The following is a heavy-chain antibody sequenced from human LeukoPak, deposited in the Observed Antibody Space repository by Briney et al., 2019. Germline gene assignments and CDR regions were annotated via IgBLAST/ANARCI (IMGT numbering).Heavy chain of an antibody. J-gene: IGHJ5*02. D-gene: IGHD2-2*01. CDR3: ARELVVVPAASNWFDP. Sequence: SETLSLTCTVSGGSISSYYWSWIRQPPGKGLEWIGYIYYSGSTNYNPSLKSRVTISVDTSKNQFSLKLSSVTAADTAVYYCARELVVVPAASNWFDPWGQGTLVTVSS. CDR2: IYYSGST. CDR1: GGSISSYY. V-gene: IGHV4-59*01.